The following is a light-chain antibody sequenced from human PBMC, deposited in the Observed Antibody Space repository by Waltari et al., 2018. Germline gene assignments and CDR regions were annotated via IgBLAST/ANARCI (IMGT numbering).Light chain of an antibody. Sequence: DIQMTQSPSTLSAFVGDRVTITRRARQSISRWLAWYQQKPGKAPKLLMYDASNLESGVPSRFSGSGSGTEFTLTISSRQPDDFATYYCQQYSDWWTFGQGTKVEMK. CDR2: DAS. CDR3: QQYSDWWT. J-gene: IGKJ1*01. CDR1: QSISRW. V-gene: IGKV1-5*01.